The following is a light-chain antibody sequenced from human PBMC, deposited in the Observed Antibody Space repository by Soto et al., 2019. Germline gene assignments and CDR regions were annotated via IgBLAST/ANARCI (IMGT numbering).Light chain of an antibody. J-gene: IGLJ2*01. CDR1: SANIGASFD. V-gene: IGLV1-40*01. CDR2: DNT. CDR3: QSYDSSLSAVV. Sequence: QSVLTQPPSVSGAPGPRVTITCTGSSANIGASFDVYWYQHVPGTAPKLLIDDNTNRPSGVPDRFAGSKYGTSASLAITGLQAEDEADYDCQSYDSSLSAVVFGGGTKVTVL.